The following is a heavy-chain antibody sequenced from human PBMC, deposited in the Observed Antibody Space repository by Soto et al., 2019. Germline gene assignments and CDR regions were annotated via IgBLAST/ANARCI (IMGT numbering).Heavy chain of an antibody. Sequence: ASVKVSCKASGGTFSSYAISWVRQAPGQGLEWMGGIIPIFGTANYAQKFQGRVTITADESTSTAYMELSSLRSEDTAVYYCASVGRSANAFDIWGQGTMVTVS. CDR2: IIPIFGTA. CDR1: GGTFSSYA. J-gene: IGHJ3*02. CDR3: ASVGRSANAFDI. V-gene: IGHV1-69*13.